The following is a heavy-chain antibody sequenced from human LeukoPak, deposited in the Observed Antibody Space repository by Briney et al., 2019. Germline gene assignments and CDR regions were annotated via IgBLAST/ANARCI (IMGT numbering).Heavy chain of an antibody. V-gene: IGHV3-7*01. Sequence: GGSLRLSCAASGFTFSSYAMSWIRQAPGKGLEWVANINQDESEKYYVDSVKGRFTISRDNAKNSLYLQMSSLRAEDTALYYCARGGGPFDYWGQGTLVTVSS. J-gene: IGHJ4*02. CDR3: ARGGGPFDY. D-gene: IGHD3-16*01. CDR1: GFTFSSYA. CDR2: INQDESEK.